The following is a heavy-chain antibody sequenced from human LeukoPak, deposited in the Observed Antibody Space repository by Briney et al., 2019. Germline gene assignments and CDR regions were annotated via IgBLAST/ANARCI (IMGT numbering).Heavy chain of an antibody. D-gene: IGHD3-10*01. V-gene: IGHV3-53*01. J-gene: IGHJ6*02. Sequence: GGSLRLSCAASGFTVSSNYMSWVRQAPGKGLEWVSVIYSGGSTYYADSVKGRFTISRDNSKNTLYLQMNSLRAEDTAVYYCARVGWPDYYYGMDVWGQGTTVTVSS. CDR1: GFTVSSNY. CDR2: IYSGGST. CDR3: ARVGWPDYYYGMDV.